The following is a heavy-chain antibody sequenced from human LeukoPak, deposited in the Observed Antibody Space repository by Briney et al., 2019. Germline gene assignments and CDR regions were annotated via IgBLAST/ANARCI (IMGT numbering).Heavy chain of an antibody. Sequence: SVKISCKASGGTFSSYAISWVRQAPGQGLEWMGGIIPIFGTANYAQKFQGRVTITADESTSTAYMELSRLRSDDTAVYYCARDPSNSGYDYLYYFDYWGQGTLVTVSS. V-gene: IGHV1-69*13. CDR1: GGTFSSYA. CDR3: ARDPSNSGYDYLYYFDY. D-gene: IGHD5-12*01. J-gene: IGHJ4*02. CDR2: IIPIFGTA.